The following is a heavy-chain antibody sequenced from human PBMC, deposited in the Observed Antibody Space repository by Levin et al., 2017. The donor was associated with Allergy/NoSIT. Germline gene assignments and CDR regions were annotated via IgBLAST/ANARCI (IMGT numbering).Heavy chain of an antibody. V-gene: IGHV1-3*01. CDR3: ARGGPGSLMID. CDR1: GYTFTSYA. D-gene: IGHD3-16*01. J-gene: IGHJ4*02. Sequence: PGESLKISCKASGYTFTSYAMHWVRQAPGQRLEWMGWINAGNGNTKYSQKFQGRVTITRDTSASTAYMELSSLTSEDTAVYYCARGGPGSLMIDWGQGTLVTVSS. CDR2: INAGNGNT.